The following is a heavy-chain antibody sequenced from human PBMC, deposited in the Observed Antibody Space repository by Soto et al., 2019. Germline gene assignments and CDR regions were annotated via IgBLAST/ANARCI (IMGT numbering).Heavy chain of an antibody. CDR1: GLTFSDYG. D-gene: IGHD1-1*01. J-gene: IGHJ6*02. V-gene: IGHV3-30*18. Sequence: GGSLRLSXVVSGLTFSDYGFHWVRQAPGKGLDWVAAISYDGSFVYYADSVRGRFTISRDNSRNTLDLQMNTLRHEETAVYYCAKERGRNRNFAMDVWGQGTSVTVSS. CDR3: AKERGRNRNFAMDV. CDR2: ISYDGSFV.